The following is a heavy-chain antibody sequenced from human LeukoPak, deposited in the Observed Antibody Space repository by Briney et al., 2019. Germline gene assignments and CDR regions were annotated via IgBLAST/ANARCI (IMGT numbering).Heavy chain of an antibody. CDR1: GFTFDDYA. J-gene: IGHJ4*02. CDR2: ISWNSGSI. D-gene: IGHD5-18*01. CDR3: AILLPRFDY. Sequence: GRSLRLSCAASGFTFDDYAMHWVRQAPGEGLEWVSGISWNSGSIGYADSVKGRFTISRDNAKNSLYLQMNSLRAEDTALYYCAILLPRFDYWGQGTLVTVSS. V-gene: IGHV3-9*01.